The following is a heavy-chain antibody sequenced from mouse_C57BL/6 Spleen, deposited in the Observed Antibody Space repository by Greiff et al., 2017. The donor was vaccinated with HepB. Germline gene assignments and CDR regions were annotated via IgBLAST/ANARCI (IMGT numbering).Heavy chain of an antibody. V-gene: IGHV14-3*01. CDR2: INPANGNT. CDR1: GFNIKNTY. D-gene: IGHD2-2*01. Sequence: EVQLQESVAELVRPGASVKLSCTASGFNIKNTYMHLVKQRPEQGLEWIGRINPANGNTKYAPKFKGKATITADTSSNTAYLQLSSLTSEDTAIYYCARPSYGYDGVFDYWGQGTTLTVSS. J-gene: IGHJ2*01. CDR3: ARPSYGYDGVFDY.